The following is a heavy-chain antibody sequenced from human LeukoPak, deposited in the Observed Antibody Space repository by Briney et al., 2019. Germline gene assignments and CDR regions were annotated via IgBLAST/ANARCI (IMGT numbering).Heavy chain of an antibody. Sequence: GESLRLSCVASGFTVSRSYMSWVRQAPGKGLEWISVIYVTGTPKYADSVTGRFTISRDNSKNTVDLQMNKLRPEDTAVYYCARNSAYHFWSGHYLGGVDPWGQGTLVTVSS. V-gene: IGHV3-66*02. CDR1: GFTVSRSY. D-gene: IGHD3-3*01. CDR3: ARNSAYHFWSGHYLGGVDP. J-gene: IGHJ5*02. CDR2: IYVTGTP.